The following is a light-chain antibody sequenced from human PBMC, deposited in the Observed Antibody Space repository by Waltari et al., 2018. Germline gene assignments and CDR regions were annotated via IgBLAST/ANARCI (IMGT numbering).Light chain of an antibody. J-gene: IGLJ2*01. CDR2: DVY. CDR3: SSYTSSGVV. V-gene: IGLV2-14*01. CDR1: GSDVGGYDY. Sequence: QSALTQPASVSGSPGQAIIISCTGTGSDVGGYDYVSWYQQYPGKAPRLIIYDVYNRPSGVSNRFSGCKSDNTASLTISGLQAEDESVYYCSSYTSSGVVFGGGTKLTVL.